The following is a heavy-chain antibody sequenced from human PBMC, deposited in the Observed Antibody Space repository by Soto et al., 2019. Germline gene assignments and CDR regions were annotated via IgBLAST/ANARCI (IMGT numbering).Heavy chain of an antibody. V-gene: IGHV4-34*01. Sequence: QVQLQQWGAGLLKPSETLSLTCGVFGGSFTAYNWNWIRQSPGEGPEWIGEIHHSGNTNHNPSLKSRVTMSVDTSKSQFSLKLSSVTAADTAVYYCASNTGFKSDYWGQGILVTVSS. J-gene: IGHJ4*02. D-gene: IGHD6-25*01. CDR3: ASNTGFKSDY. CDR2: IHHSGNT. CDR1: GGSFTAYN.